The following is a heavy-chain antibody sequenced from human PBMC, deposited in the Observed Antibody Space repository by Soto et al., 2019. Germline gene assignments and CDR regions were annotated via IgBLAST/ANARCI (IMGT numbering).Heavy chain of an antibody. CDR2: ISGSGGST. CDR1: GFTFSSYA. CDR3: AKDGPRRYYDSSGYYFDY. V-gene: IGHV3-23*01. D-gene: IGHD3-22*01. J-gene: IGHJ4*02. Sequence: GGSLRLSCAASGFTFSSYAMSWVRQAPGKGLEWVSAISGSGGSTYYADSVKGRFTISRDNSKNTLYLQMNSLRAEDTAVYYCAKDGPRRYYDSSGYYFDYWGQGTLVTVSS.